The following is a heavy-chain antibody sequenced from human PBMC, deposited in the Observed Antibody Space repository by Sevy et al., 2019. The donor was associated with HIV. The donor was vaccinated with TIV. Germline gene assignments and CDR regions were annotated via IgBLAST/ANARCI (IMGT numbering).Heavy chain of an antibody. Sequence: SETLSLTCTVSGGSISSGNYYWSWSRQLAGRGLEWIGGIFTSGSTNYNPSLTSRLTISGDTSENQFSLKLRSVTAADTAVYYCEREDGISAFDVWGRGTMFTVSS. J-gene: IGHJ3*01. CDR2: IFTSGST. V-gene: IGHV4-61*02. CDR1: GGSISSGNYY. CDR3: EREDGISAFDV. D-gene: IGHD2-21*01.